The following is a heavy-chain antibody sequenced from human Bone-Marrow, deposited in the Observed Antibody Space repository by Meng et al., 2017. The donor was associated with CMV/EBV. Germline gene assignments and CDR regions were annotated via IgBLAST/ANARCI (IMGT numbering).Heavy chain of an antibody. J-gene: IGHJ4*02. Sequence: LSCAAAGFTLSNDGVHWVRQAPGKGLEWVASMSRDGNYKHYADSVKGRFTISRDNSKNTLYLQMNSLRAEDTAVYYCATKWLHYFDYWGQGTLVTVSS. CDR1: GFTLSNDG. CDR2: MSRDGNYK. V-gene: IGHV3-30*04. CDR3: ATKWLHYFDY. D-gene: IGHD3-22*01.